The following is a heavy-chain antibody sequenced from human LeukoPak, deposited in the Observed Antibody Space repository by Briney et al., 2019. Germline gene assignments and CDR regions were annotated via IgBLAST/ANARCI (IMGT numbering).Heavy chain of an antibody. V-gene: IGHV4-59*08. J-gene: IGHJ6*02. CDR1: GFTFDDYA. CDR3: ARHGTGGYGYYYYGMDV. Sequence: GSLRLSCATSGFTFDDYAMHWVRQAPGKGLEWIGYIYYSGTTNYNPSLKSRVTISVDTSKNQFSLKLSSVTAADTAVYYCARHGTGGYGYYYYGMDVWGQGTTVTVSS. D-gene: IGHD2-2*01. CDR2: IYYSGTT.